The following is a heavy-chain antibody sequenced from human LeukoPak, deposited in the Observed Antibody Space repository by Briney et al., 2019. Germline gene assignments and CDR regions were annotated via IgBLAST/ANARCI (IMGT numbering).Heavy chain of an antibody. Sequence: SGGSLRLSCAASGFTFSGSEMHWVRQAPGKGLEWASYISTSGSTIYYADSVEGRFSISRDNAKNSLYLQMNSLRAEDTAVYYYARGRFGSVWGQGTTVTVSS. V-gene: IGHV3-48*03. CDR1: GFTFSGSE. CDR3: ARGRFGSV. J-gene: IGHJ6*02. D-gene: IGHD3-3*01. CDR2: ISTSGSTI.